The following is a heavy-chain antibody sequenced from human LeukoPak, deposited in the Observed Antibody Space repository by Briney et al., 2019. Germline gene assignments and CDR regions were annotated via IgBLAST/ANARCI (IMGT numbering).Heavy chain of an antibody. CDR1: GFTFSSYS. V-gene: IGHV3-21*01. D-gene: IGHD3-22*01. CDR2: ISSSSTYI. CDR3: TRDSAYYYDSRLQYYLDY. J-gene: IGHJ4*02. Sequence: KTGGSLRLSCAASGFTFSSYSLNWVRQAPGKGLEWVSSISSSSTYIYYADSVKGRFTISRDNAKKSLYLQMNSLRAEDTAVYYCTRDSAYYYDSRLQYYLDYWGQGTLVTVFS.